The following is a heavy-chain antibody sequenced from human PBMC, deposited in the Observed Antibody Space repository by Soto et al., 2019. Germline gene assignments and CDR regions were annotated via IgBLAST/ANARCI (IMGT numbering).Heavy chain of an antibody. CDR2: ISYDETAT. D-gene: IGHD6-19*01. Sequence: QVQLVESGGGVVQPGTSLRLSCAASGFTFSGYGVHWVRQAPGKGLEWVATISYDETATYYSDSVKGRFLISRDNSKNTMTLQVKTLRPEDTALYYCVRGATTTGWFDAFDLWGRGTMVTVSS. CDR1: GFTFSGYG. J-gene: IGHJ3*01. V-gene: IGHV3-30*03. CDR3: VRGATTTGWFDAFDL.